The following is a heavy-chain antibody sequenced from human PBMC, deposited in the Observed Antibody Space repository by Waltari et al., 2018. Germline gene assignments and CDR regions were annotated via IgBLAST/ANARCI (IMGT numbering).Heavy chain of an antibody. CDR3: ARLKSLDSRWFYSFDL. V-gene: IGHV3-23*01. Sequence: QLLQSGGGPVQPGGSLRLSCAASGFDFRRYVMAWVRQSPRQGLAWGSVISTYATTIFYSDAVRGRSTISRDNSNNIVSLQMDSLRVEDTAMYYCARLKSLDSRWFYSFDLWGQGTLVTVS. CDR2: ISTYATTI. J-gene: IGHJ4*01. CDR1: GFDFRRYV. D-gene: IGHD2-15*01.